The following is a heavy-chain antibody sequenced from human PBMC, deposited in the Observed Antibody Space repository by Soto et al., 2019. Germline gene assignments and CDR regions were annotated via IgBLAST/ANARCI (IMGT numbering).Heavy chain of an antibody. J-gene: IGHJ4*02. CDR3: AHLTRHYEYSTGSYWPRFDS. D-gene: IGHD3-3*01. CDR2: IYWNDDK. Sequence: GSGPTLVNPTQTLTLTCTFSGFSLRSSGAGVGWIRQPPGKALEWLALIYWNDDKRYSPSLKNRLTITKDTSRNKVVLTMTNMDPVDTGTYYCAHLTRHYEYSTGSYWPRFDSWGQGTLVTVSS. CDR1: GFSLRSSGAG. V-gene: IGHV2-5*01.